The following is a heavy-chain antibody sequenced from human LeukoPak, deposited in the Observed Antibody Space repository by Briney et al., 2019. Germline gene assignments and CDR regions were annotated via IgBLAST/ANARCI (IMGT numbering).Heavy chain of an antibody. CDR2: IIPIFGTA. Sequence: SVKVSCKASGGTFSSYAISWVRQAPGQGLEWMGGIIPIFGTANYAQKFQGRVTITADESTSTAYMELSSLRSEDTAVYYCAMYYDILTGNFDYWGQGTLVTVSS. CDR1: GGTFSSYA. D-gene: IGHD3-9*01. V-gene: IGHV1-69*13. J-gene: IGHJ4*02. CDR3: AMYYDILTGNFDY.